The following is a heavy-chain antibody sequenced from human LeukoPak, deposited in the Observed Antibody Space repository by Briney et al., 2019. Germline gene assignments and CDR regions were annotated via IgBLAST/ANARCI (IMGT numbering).Heavy chain of an antibody. J-gene: IGHJ4*02. CDR2: IYTSGSS. V-gene: IGHV4-61*02. Sequence: SETLSLTCTVSGGSISSGNNYWSWIRQPAGKGLEWIGRIYTSGSSNYNPPLKSRVTISVDTSKNQFSLKLSSVTAADTAVYYCARDRGSSGWFDYWGQGTLVTVSS. CDR3: ARDRGSSGWFDY. CDR1: GGSISSGNNY. D-gene: IGHD3-10*01.